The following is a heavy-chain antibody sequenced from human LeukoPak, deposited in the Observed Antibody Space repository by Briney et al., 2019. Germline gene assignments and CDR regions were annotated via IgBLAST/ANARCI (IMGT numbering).Heavy chain of an antibody. V-gene: IGHV6-1*01. Sequence: SQTLSLTCAISGDSVFSNSAAWNWIRQSPSKGLEWLGRTYYRSKWYNDYAVSVKSRITINPDTSKNQFSLQLNSVTAADTAVYYCARISLTGYAPISGYFDYWGQGTLVTVSS. CDR2: TYYRSKWYN. D-gene: IGHD3-9*01. CDR3: ARISLTGYAPISGYFDY. J-gene: IGHJ4*02. CDR1: GDSVFSNSAA.